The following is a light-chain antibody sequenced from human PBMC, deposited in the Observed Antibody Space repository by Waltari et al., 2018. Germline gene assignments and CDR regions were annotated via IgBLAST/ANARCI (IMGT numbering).Light chain of an antibody. Sequence: DVVMTQSPLSLPVTLGQPASISCRSSQSLIHNNGNTYLNWFQQRPGQSPRRLIYKIANRGSGVPDGFSGSGSGTDFTLRISRVEAEDVGVYYCMQGTHPPQTFGGGTKVEIK. J-gene: IGKJ4*01. CDR1: QSLIHNNGNTY. CDR3: MQGTHPPQT. CDR2: KIA. V-gene: IGKV2-30*02.